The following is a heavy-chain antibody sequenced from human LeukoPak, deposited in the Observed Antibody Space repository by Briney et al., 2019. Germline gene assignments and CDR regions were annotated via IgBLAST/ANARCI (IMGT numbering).Heavy chain of an antibody. Sequence: ASVKVSCKASGYTFTSYGISWVRQAPGQGLEWMGWISAYNGNTNYAQKLQGRVTMTTDTSTSTAYMELRSLRSDDTAVYYCAKDNDNSGSYFLDAFDIWGQGTMVTVSS. CDR1: GYTFTSYG. D-gene: IGHD1-26*01. CDR2: ISAYNGNT. CDR3: AKDNDNSGSYFLDAFDI. J-gene: IGHJ3*02. V-gene: IGHV1-18*01.